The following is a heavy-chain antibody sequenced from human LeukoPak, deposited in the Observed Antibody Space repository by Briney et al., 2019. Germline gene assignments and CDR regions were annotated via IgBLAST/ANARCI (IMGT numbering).Heavy chain of an antibody. CDR2: IIPIFGTA. V-gene: IGHV1-69*05. CDR3: ARATHLPIFGVVTLDY. Sequence: SVKVSCKASGGTVSSYAISWVRQAPGQGLEWMGGIIPIFGTANYAQKFQGRVTITTDESTSTAYMELSSLRSEDTAVYYCARATHLPIFGVVTLDYWGQGTLVTVSS. CDR1: GGTVSSYA. D-gene: IGHD3-3*01. J-gene: IGHJ4*02.